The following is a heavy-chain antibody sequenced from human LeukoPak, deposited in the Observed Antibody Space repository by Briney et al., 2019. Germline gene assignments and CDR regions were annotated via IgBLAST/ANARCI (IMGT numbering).Heavy chain of an antibody. J-gene: IGHJ4*02. CDR3: AKSGYNSGWYREALGYYFDY. Sequence: PGGSLRLSCAASGFTLSSSPMHWVRQAPGKGLEWMAVISYDGSDKYYADSVKGRFTISRDNSKNTLYLQMNSLTTEDTAVYYCAKSGYNSGWYREALGYYFDYWGQGILVTVSS. CDR2: ISYDGSDK. CDR1: GFTLSSSP. V-gene: IGHV3-30-3*01. D-gene: IGHD6-19*01.